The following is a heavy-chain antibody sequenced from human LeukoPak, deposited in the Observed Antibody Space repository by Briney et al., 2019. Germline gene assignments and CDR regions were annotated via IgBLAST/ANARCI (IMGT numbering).Heavy chain of an antibody. CDR1: GFTFSSYS. Sequence: GGSLRLSCAASGFTFSSYSMNWVRQAPGKGLEWVSSISSSSSYIYYADSVKGRFTTSRDNAKNSLYLQMNSLRAEDTAVYYCARLVVVAATGGMDVWGQGTTVTVSS. D-gene: IGHD2-15*01. CDR2: ISSSSSYI. J-gene: IGHJ6*02. V-gene: IGHV3-21*01. CDR3: ARLVVVAATGGMDV.